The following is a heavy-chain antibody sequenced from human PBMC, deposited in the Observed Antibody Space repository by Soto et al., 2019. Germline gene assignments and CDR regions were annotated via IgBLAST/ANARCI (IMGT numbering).Heavy chain of an antibody. J-gene: IGHJ4*02. D-gene: IGHD3-22*01. CDR1: GFTFNSFA. V-gene: IGHV3-30-3*01. CDR3: ARDRVMTVVATTCFDY. Sequence: QVQLVESGGGVVHPGRSLRLSCAASGFTFNSFAMHWVRQAPGKGLEWVAVVSYDGSNKYHADYVKGPFTISRDNSKNTLSLQMNRLRAEDTAVYYCARDRVMTVVATTCFDYWGQGTLVPVSS. CDR2: VSYDGSNK.